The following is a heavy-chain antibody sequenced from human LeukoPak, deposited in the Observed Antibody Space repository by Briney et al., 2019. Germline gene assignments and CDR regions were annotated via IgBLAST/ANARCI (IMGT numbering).Heavy chain of an antibody. J-gene: IGHJ4*02. CDR1: GDSISSSSYY. Sequence: PSETLSLTCIVSGDSISSSSYYWGWIRQPPGKGLEWIGSLYDSGSTFYNPSLNSRVTISVDPSKNQFSLKLSSVTAADTTVYYCARVRVPGMVDFWGQGTLVTVSS. CDR2: LYDSGST. D-gene: IGHD6-19*01. CDR3: ARVRVPGMVDF. V-gene: IGHV4-39*07.